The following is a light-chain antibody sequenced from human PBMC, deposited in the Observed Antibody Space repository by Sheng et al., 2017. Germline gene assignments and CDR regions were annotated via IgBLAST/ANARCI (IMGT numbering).Light chain of an antibody. Sequence: DIQMTQSPSSVSASVGDRVTITCRASQDIGTWLAWYQQKPGKAPKLLIYAASNLQGGVPFRFSGSGSGTDFTLTIINLQPEDFATYYCQESNSFPYTFGQGTKLEI. V-gene: IGKV1-12*01. J-gene: IGKJ2*01. CDR1: QDIGTW. CDR2: AAS. CDR3: QESNSFPYT.